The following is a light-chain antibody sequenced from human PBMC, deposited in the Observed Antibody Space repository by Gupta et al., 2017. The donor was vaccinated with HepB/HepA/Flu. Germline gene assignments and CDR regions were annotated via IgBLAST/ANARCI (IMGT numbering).Light chain of an antibody. Sequence: SYELTQPPSVSVSLGQMARITCSGEALPKKYAYWYQQKPGQFPVLVIYKDSERPSGIPERFSGSSSGTIVTLTISGVQAEDEADYYCLSADSSGTYVVFGGGIKLTVL. CDR3: LSADSSGTYVV. J-gene: IGLJ2*01. CDR2: KDS. V-gene: IGLV3-16*01. CDR1: ALPKKY.